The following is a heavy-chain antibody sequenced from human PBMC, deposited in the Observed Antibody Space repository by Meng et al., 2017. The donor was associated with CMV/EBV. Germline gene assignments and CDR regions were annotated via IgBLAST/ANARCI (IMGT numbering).Heavy chain of an antibody. CDR3: ARTGIAAAGHNWFDP. V-gene: IGHV4-31*02. J-gene: IGHJ5*02. CDR2: IYYSGST. D-gene: IGHD6-13*01. CDR1: GGSISSGGYY. Sequence: GGSISSGGYYWSWIRQHPEKGLEWIGYIYYSGSTYYNPSLKSRVTISVDTSKNQFSLKLSSVTAADTAVYYCARTGIAAAGHNWFDPWGQGTLVTVSS.